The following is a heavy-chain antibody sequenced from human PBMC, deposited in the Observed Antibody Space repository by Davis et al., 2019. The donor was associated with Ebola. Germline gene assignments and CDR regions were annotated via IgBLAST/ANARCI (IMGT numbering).Heavy chain of an antibody. D-gene: IGHD6-13*01. J-gene: IGHJ4*02. CDR2: IKYDGTEK. CDR1: GFTFSDYW. V-gene: IGHV3-7*01. CDR3: ARDRVRRISAAGTPY. Sequence: GESLKISCAASGFTFSDYWMNWVRQAPGKGLEWVANIKYDGTEKYYVDSVKGRFTISRDNAKNSLYLQMNSLRAEDTAVYYCARDRVRRISAAGTPYWGQGTLVTVSS.